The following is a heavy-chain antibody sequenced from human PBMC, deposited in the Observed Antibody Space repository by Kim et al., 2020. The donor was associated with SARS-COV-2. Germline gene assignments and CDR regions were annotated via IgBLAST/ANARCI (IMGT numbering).Heavy chain of an antibody. CDR2: ITAGTGNT. Sequence: ASVKVSCKASGYTFTNYAMQWVRQAPGQRLEWMGWITAGTGNTKYSQKFQDRVTLTKDTSASTTYMELTSLRSEDTAVYYCARGQHDYSFDVWGQGTMVTVSS. J-gene: IGHJ3*01. CDR3: ARGQHDYSFDV. CDR1: GYTFTNYA. V-gene: IGHV1-3*01. D-gene: IGHD2-15*01.